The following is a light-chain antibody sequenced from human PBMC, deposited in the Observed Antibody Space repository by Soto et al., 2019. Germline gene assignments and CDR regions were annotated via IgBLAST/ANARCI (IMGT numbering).Light chain of an antibody. CDR2: YDF. J-gene: IGLJ2*01. CDR1: NIGSES. V-gene: IGLV3-21*04. CDR3: QVWDSSSVHVV. Sequence: SYELTQPPSVSVAPGKTASITGGGTNIGSESVHWYQQKPGQAPVPVIYYDFDRPSGIPERFSGSNSGNTATLTISRVEAGDEDDYYCQVWDSSSVHVVFGGGTKVTVL.